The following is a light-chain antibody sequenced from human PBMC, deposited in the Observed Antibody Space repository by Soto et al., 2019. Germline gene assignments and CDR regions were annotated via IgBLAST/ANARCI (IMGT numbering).Light chain of an antibody. V-gene: IGKV3-20*01. CDR1: QSVSSNY. Sequence: EIVLTQSPGTLSLSPGERATLSCRASQSVSSNYLAWYQQKPGQAPRLLIYGASNRATGIPDRFSGSGSGTDFTLTISRLEPEDFAVYYCQKYGRSPLTFGGGTKVEIK. CDR2: GAS. CDR3: QKYGRSPLT. J-gene: IGKJ4*01.